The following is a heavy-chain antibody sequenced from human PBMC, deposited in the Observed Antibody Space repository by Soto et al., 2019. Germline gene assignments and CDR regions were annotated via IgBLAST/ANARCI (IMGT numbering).Heavy chain of an antibody. CDR2: IRPDGSET. J-gene: IGHJ4*02. D-gene: IGHD6-19*01. V-gene: IGHV3-7*01. CDR1: GFTFSAIG. CDR3: ARLYGSVTIYDY. Sequence: EVQLVESGGDLVQPGGSLRLSCAASGFTFSAIGMSWFPQAPGKGLEWVASIRPDGSETRYLDSMRGRFTVSRDNTKSLLYLQMNSLRVEDTATYFCARLYGSVTIYDYWGQGTLATVSS.